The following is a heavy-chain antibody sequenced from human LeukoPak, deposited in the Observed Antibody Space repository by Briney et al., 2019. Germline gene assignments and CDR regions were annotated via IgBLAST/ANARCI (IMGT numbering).Heavy chain of an antibody. V-gene: IGHV6-1*01. J-gene: IGHJ4*02. CDR3: ARTDFGIAAAGTLDY. CDR1: GDCVSSNSAA. D-gene: IGHD6-13*01. CDR2: TYYRSKWYN. Sequence: KRSQTLSLTCAISGDCVSSNSAAWNWIRQSPSSGLEWLGRTYYRSKWYNDYAVSVKSRITINPDTSKNQFSLQLNSVTPEDTAVYYCARTDFGIAAAGTLDYWGQGTLVTVSS.